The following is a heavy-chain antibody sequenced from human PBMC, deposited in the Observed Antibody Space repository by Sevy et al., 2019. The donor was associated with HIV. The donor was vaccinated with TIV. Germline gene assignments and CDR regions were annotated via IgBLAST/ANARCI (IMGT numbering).Heavy chain of an antibody. D-gene: IGHD3-10*01. Sequence: LRLSCAASGFRFEDYGMHWVRRAPGKGLEWVSGIGWNSGSVGYAVSVKGRFTISRDNAKNLLYLQMNSLTSEDTALYYCAKDLLPYGSGSYPLDYWGQGTVVTVSS. V-gene: IGHV3-9*01. CDR1: GFRFEDYG. J-gene: IGHJ4*02. CDR2: IGWNSGSV. CDR3: AKDLLPYGSGSYPLDY.